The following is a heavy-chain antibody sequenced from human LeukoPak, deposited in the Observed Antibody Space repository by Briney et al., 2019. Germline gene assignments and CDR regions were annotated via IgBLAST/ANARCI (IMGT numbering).Heavy chain of an antibody. V-gene: IGHV4-59*08. CDR2: IYCSGST. CDR3: ARGQWLVLY. D-gene: IGHD6-19*01. J-gene: IGHJ4*02. CDR1: GGSISSYY. Sequence: SETLSLTCTVSGGSISSYYWSWIRQPPGKGPEWIGYIYCSGSTNYNPSLKSRVTISVDTSKNQFSLKLSSVTAADTAVYYCARGQWLVLYWGQGTLVTVSS.